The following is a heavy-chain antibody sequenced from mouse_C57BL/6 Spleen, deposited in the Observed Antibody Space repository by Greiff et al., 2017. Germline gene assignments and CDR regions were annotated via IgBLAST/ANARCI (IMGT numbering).Heavy chain of an antibody. D-gene: IGHD4-1*01. Sequence: QVQLKESGAELVKPGASVKLSCKASGYTFTSYWMHWVKQRPGQGLEWIGMIHPNSGSTNYNEKFKSKATLTVDKSSSTAYMQLSSLTSEDSAVYYCASPTGTRDYWGQGTTLTVSS. CDR2: IHPNSGST. CDR1: GYTFTSYW. CDR3: ASPTGTRDY. V-gene: IGHV1-64*01. J-gene: IGHJ2*01.